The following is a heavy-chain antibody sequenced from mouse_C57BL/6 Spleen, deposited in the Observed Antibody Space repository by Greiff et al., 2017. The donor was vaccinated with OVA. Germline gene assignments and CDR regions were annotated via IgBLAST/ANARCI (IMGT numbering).Heavy chain of an antibody. Sequence: VQLQQSGAELVKPGASVKMSCKASGYTFTSYWITWVKQRPGQGLEWIGDIYPGSGSTNYNEKFKSKATLTVDTSSSTAYMQLSSLTSEDSAVYYCARKVEGYYGYFDYWGQGTTLTVSS. CDR1: GYTFTSYW. D-gene: IGHD2-3*01. V-gene: IGHV1-55*01. CDR2: IYPGSGST. CDR3: ARKVEGYYGYFDY. J-gene: IGHJ2*01.